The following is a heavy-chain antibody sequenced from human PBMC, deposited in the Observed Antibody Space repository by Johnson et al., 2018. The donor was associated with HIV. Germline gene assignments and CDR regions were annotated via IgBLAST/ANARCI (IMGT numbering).Heavy chain of an antibody. D-gene: IGHD4-11*01. V-gene: IGHV3-66*01. Sequence: VQLAESGGGLVHPGGSLTLPCSASGLTVSSNYMRWVRQDPGPGLEWVTVLYSGGSSSFADSVKGRLTISRANSKNTLYLQMNSLRAEDTAVYYCARIDYSSYEEAFDIWGQGTMVTVSS. CDR3: ARIDYSSYEEAFDI. J-gene: IGHJ3*02. CDR1: GLTVSSNY. CDR2: LYSGGSS.